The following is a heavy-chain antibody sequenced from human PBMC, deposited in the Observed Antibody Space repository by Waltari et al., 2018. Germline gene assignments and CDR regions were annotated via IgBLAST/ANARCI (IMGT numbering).Heavy chain of an antibody. D-gene: IGHD5-18*01. J-gene: IGHJ3*02. CDR3: ARLYTASAFDI. Sequence: QLQLQESGPGLVKPSETLSLTCTVSGGSISSSSYYWGWIRQPPGKGLEWIGSIYYSGSNDYNPSLKSRVTISVDTSKNQFSLKLSSVTAADTAVYYCARLYTASAFDIWGQGTMVTVSS. CDR1: GGSISSSSYY. V-gene: IGHV4-39*01. CDR2: IYYSGSN.